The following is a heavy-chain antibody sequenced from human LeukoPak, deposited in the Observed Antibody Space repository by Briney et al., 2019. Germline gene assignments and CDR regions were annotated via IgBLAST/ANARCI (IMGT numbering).Heavy chain of an antibody. CDR1: GGSISSSSYY. Sequence: PSETLSLTCTVSGGSISSSSYYWGWIRQPPGKGLEWIGSIYYSGSTYYNPSLKSRVTISVDTSKNQFSLKLSSVTAADTAVYYCARRGWDGDYTFRLFRAAGSFDYWGQGTPVTVSS. J-gene: IGHJ4*02. CDR2: IYYSGST. CDR3: ARRGWDGDYTFRLFRAAGSFDY. V-gene: IGHV4-39*01. D-gene: IGHD4-17*01.